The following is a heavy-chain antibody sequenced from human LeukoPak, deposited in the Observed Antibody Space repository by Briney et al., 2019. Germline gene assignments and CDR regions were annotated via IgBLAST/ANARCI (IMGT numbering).Heavy chain of an antibody. CDR1: GGTFSSYA. V-gene: IGHV1-69*05. CDR3: ARGGDSLNFDY. J-gene: IGHJ4*02. D-gene: IGHD2-21*01. Sequence: SVKVSCKASGGTFSSYAISWVRQAPGQGLEWMGGIIPIFGTANYAQKFQGRVTMTRDMSTSTAYMELRSLRSDDTAVYYCARGGDSLNFDYWGQGTLVTVSS. CDR2: IIPIFGTA.